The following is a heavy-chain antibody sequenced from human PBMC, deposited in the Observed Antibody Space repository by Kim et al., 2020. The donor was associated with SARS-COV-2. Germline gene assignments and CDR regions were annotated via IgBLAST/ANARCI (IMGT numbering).Heavy chain of an antibody. Sequence: SVKVSCKASGGTFSSYAISWVRQAPGQGLEWMGGIIPIFGTANYAQKFQGRVTITADESTSTAYMELSSLRSEDTAVYYCARDGSDYSNYDEVSEENWFDPWGQGTLVTVSS. CDR3: ARDGSDYSNYDEVSEENWFDP. V-gene: IGHV1-69*13. D-gene: IGHD4-4*01. CDR1: GGTFSSYA. J-gene: IGHJ5*02. CDR2: IIPIFGTA.